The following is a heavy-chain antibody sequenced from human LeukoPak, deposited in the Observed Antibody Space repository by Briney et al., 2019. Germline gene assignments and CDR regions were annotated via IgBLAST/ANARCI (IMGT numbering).Heavy chain of an antibody. CDR2: FDLEDAET. J-gene: IGHJ4*02. D-gene: IGHD2-8*01. Sequence: ASVKVSCKVSGYTLTELSMHWVRQAPGKGLEWMRGFDLEDAETIYAQNFQGRVTMTEDTSTDTAYMELSSLRSDDTAVYYCATTSKSALYDPRYWGQGTLVTVSS. CDR1: GYTLTELS. CDR3: ATTSKSALYDPRY. V-gene: IGHV1-24*01.